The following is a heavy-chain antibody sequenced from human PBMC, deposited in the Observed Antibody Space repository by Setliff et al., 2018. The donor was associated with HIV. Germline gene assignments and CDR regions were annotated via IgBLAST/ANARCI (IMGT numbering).Heavy chain of an antibody. J-gene: IGHJ6*03. Sequence: PGESLKISCKGSGYSFTSYWIGWVRQMPGKGLEWMGGLIAMYGTANYAQKFQGRVTITADTSTDTAYMELSSLRSEDTAVYFCARGTTATDYYYYMDVWGKGTSVTVSS. CDR1: GYSFTSYW. CDR2: LIAMYGTA. CDR3: ARGTTATDYYYYMDV. V-gene: IGHV1-69*06. D-gene: IGHD4-17*01.